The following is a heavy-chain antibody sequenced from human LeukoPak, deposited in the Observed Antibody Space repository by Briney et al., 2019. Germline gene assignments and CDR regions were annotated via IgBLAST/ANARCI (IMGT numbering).Heavy chain of an antibody. CDR2: IYSGGST. Sequence: PGGSLRLSCAASGFTVSSNYMSWVRQAPVKGLEWVSVIYSGGSTYYADSVKGRFTISRDNSKNTLYLQMNSLRAEDTAVYYCASFPTYYCGSGSYYTERGLVDYWGQGTLVTVSS. CDR1: GFTVSSNY. J-gene: IGHJ4*02. CDR3: ASFPTYYCGSGSYYTERGLVDY. V-gene: IGHV3-66*01. D-gene: IGHD3-10*01.